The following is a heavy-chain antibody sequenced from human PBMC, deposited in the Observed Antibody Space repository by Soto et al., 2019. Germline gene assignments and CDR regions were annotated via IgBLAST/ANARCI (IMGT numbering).Heavy chain of an antibody. D-gene: IGHD3-22*01. V-gene: IGHV4-39*01. Sequence: PSETLSLTCTVSVGSISSSSYYWGWIRQPPGKGLEWIGSIYYSGSTYYNPSLKSRVTISVDTSKNQFSLKLSSVTAADTAVYYCARSNVFITMIVVNWFDPWGQGTLVTVSS. J-gene: IGHJ5*02. CDR1: VGSISSSSYY. CDR3: ARSNVFITMIVVNWFDP. CDR2: IYYSGST.